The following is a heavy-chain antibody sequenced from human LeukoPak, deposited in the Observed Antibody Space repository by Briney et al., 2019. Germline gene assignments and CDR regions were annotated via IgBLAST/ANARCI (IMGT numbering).Heavy chain of an antibody. CDR3: ARVYYDSSGYYFLIDY. V-gene: IGHV4-34*09. D-gene: IGHD3-22*01. CDR1: GGSFSGYY. J-gene: IGHJ4*02. CDR2: INHSGST. Sequence: PSETLSLTCAVYGGSFSGYYWSWIRQPPGKGLEWIGEINHSGSTNYNPSLKSRVTISVDTSKNQFSLKLSSVTAADTAVYYCARVYYDSSGYYFLIDYWGQGTLVTVSS.